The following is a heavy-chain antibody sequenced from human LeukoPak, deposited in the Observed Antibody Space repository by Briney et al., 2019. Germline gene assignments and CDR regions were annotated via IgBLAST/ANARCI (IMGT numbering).Heavy chain of an antibody. Sequence: PSETLSLTCTVSGGSISSYYWGWIRQPPGKGLEWIGSIYYSGSTYYNPSLKSRVTISVDTSKNQFSLKLSSVTAADTAVYYCAPYYYGSGSYCRDYWGQGTLVTVSS. D-gene: IGHD3-10*01. CDR3: APYYYGSGSYCRDY. CDR1: GGSISSYY. V-gene: IGHV4-39*01. CDR2: IYYSGST. J-gene: IGHJ4*02.